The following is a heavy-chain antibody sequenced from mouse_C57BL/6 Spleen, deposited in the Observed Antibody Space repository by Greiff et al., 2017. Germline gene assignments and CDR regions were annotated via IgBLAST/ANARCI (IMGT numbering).Heavy chain of an antibody. CDR3: TMEGFTEENWYFDV. CDR1: GYTFTSYW. V-gene: IGHV1-5*01. D-gene: IGHD1-1*01. Sequence: VQLKESGTVLARPGASVKMSCKTSGYTFTSYWMHWVKQRPGQGLEWIGAIYPGNSDTSYNQKFKGKAKLTAVTAASTAYMELRSLTNEDSAVYYCTMEGFTEENWYFDVWGTGTTDTVSS. CDR2: IYPGNSDT. J-gene: IGHJ1*03.